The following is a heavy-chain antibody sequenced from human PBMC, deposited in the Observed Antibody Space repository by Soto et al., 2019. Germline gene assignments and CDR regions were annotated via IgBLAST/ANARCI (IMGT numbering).Heavy chain of an antibody. CDR1: GGSISSSSYY. CDR3: AGPSLGGDRPYYYYYGMDV. CDR2: IYYSGST. Sequence: SETLSLTCTVSGGSISSSSYYWGWIRQPPGKGLEWIGSIYYSGSTYYNPSLKSRVTISVDTSKNQFSLKLSSVTAADTAVYYCAGPSLGGDRPYYYYYGMDVWGQGTTVTVSS. J-gene: IGHJ6*02. V-gene: IGHV4-39*01. D-gene: IGHD3-16*01.